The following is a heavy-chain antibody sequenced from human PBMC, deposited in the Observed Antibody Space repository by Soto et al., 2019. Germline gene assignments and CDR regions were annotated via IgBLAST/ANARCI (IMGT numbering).Heavy chain of an antibody. CDR1: GGSISSSSYY. CDR2: IYFSGST. J-gene: IGHJ4*02. Sequence: QLQLQESGPGLVKPSETLSLTCTVSGGSISSSSYYWGWIRQPPGKGLEWIGSIYFSGSTYYNPSLKGRVTISVDTFKTQFSLKLSSVPAAHTAVYYCARLGYCSGGSCYSRRVDYWGKGTLVTVSS. D-gene: IGHD2-15*01. V-gene: IGHV4-39*01. CDR3: ARLGYCSGGSCYSRRVDY.